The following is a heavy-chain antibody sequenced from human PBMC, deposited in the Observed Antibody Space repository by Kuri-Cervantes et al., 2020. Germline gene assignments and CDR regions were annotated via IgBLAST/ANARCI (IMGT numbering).Heavy chain of an antibody. Sequence: SVKVSCKASGGTFSSYAISWVRQAPGQGLEWMGGIIPIFGTANYAQKFQGRVMITADKSTSTAYMELSSLRSEDTAVYYCARVSFRSGYVLGAFDIWGQGTMVTVSS. CDR1: GGTFSSYA. CDR3: ARVSFRSGYVLGAFDI. CDR2: IIPIFGTA. D-gene: IGHD5-12*01. J-gene: IGHJ3*02. V-gene: IGHV1-69*06.